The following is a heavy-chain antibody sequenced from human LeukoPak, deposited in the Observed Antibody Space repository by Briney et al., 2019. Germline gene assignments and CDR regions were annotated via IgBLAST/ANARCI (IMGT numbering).Heavy chain of an antibody. J-gene: IGHJ4*02. CDR2: INHSGST. V-gene: IGHV4-34*01. D-gene: IGHD1-7*01. CDR3: ARAPYNWNYVRLKLFDY. Sequence: SETLSLTCAVYGGSFSGYYWSWIRQPPGKGLEWIGVINHSGSTNYNPSLKSRVTISVDTSKNQFSLKLSSVTAADTAVYYCARAPYNWNYVRLKLFDYWGQGTLVTVSS. CDR1: GGSFSGYY.